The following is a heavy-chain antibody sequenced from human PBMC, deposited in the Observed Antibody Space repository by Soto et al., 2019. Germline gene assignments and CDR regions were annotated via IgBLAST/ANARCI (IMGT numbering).Heavy chain of an antibody. V-gene: IGHV1-3*05. CDR2: INAGNGNT. D-gene: IGHD3-22*01. Sequence: QVQLVQSGAEEKKPGASVKVSCKASGYTFTSYAMHWVRQAPGQRLEWMGWINAGNGNTKYSQKFQGRVTITRDTSASTAEMEMSSLRSEDTAVSHCARGSGPMIEWHGGQVTLVTVSS. CDR3: ARGSGPMIEWH. CDR1: GYTFTSYA. J-gene: IGHJ4*02.